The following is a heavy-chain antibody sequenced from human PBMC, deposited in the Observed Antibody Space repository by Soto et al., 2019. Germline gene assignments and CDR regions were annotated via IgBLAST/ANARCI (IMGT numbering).Heavy chain of an antibody. CDR1: GYSLSNSFSNYW. J-gene: IGHJ1*01. CDR3: MTRLYHVVRVVKLLNH. Sequence: GESLKISCQCSGYSLSNSFSNYWIGWVRQMPGKGLEWMGIIYPGASDTRYNPSFQGQITISADKSTNTAYLQWSSLKASDTATYYCMTRLYHVVRVVKLLNHRGPGTLVTGSS. CDR2: IYPGASDT. V-gene: IGHV5-51*01. D-gene: IGHD2-21*01.